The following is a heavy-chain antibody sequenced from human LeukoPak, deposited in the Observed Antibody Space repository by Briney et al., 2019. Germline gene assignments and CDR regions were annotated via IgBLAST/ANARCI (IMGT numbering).Heavy chain of an antibody. CDR2: IYYSGST. CDR3: ARACGSYCPFDY. J-gene: IGHJ4*02. V-gene: IGHV4-31*03. CDR1: GGSISSGGYY. Sequence: SQTLSLTCTVSGGSISSGGYYWSWIRQHPGKRLEWIGYIYYSGSTYYNPSLKSRVTISVDTSKNQFSLKLSSVTAADTAVYYCARACGSYCPFDYWGQGTLVTVSS. D-gene: IGHD1-26*01.